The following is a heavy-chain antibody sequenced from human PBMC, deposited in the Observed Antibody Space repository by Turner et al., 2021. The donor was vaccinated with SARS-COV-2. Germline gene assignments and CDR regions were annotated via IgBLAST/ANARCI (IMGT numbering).Heavy chain of an antibody. CDR3: ARRYCSGGSCSNFDY. CDR2: INHSGST. Sequence: QVQLQQWGAGLLKPSETLSLTCAVYGGSFSGYYWSWIRQPPGKGLEWIGEINHSGSTNYNPSLKSRVTISVDKSKNHFSLKLSSVTAADTAVYYCARRYCSGGSCSNFDYWGQGTLVTVSS. D-gene: IGHD2-15*01. J-gene: IGHJ4*02. CDR1: GGSFSGYY. V-gene: IGHV4-34*01.